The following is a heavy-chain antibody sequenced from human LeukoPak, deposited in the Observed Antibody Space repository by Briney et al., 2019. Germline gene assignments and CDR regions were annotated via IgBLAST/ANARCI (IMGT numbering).Heavy chain of an antibody. D-gene: IGHD3-22*01. V-gene: IGHV4-61*01. Sequence: SETLSLTCTVSGGSVSSGNYYWSWIRQPPGKGLDWIGYIYYSGSTNYNPSLKSRVTISVDTSTNQFSLRLSSVTAADTAVYYCARDPSGYFNYWGQGTLATVSS. CDR2: IYYSGST. CDR3: ARDPSGYFNY. CDR1: GGSVSSGNYY. J-gene: IGHJ4*02.